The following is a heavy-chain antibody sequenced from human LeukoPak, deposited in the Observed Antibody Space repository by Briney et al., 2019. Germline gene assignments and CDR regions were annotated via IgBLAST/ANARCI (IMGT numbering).Heavy chain of an antibody. J-gene: IGHJ4*02. CDR2: INPNSGGT. CDR3: AREPPSYYDFWSGYYGNFDY. CDR1: GYTFTGNY. Sequence: ASVKVSCKASGYTFTGNYMHWVRQAPGQGLEWMGWINPNSGGTNYAQKLQGRVTMTTDTSTSTAYMELRSLRSDDTAVYYCAREPPSYYDFWSGYYGNFDYWGQGTLVTVSS. D-gene: IGHD3-3*01. V-gene: IGHV1-2*02.